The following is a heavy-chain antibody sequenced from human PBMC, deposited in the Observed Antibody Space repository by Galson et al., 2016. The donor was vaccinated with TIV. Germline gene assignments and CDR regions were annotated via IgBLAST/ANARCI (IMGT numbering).Heavy chain of an antibody. V-gene: IGHV3-30-3*01. Sequence: LRLSCAASGFTFSSYTFHWVRQTPGRGLEWVAIISHDGNNKDVADSVQGRFTISRDSSKNTVYLQMNNLRPEDTALYFCTRDGRGNWKYVDYCDYWGQGTLVTVSS. J-gene: IGHJ4*02. CDR1: GFTFSSYT. CDR3: TRDGRGNWKYVDYCDY. CDR2: ISHDGNNK. D-gene: IGHD1-7*01.